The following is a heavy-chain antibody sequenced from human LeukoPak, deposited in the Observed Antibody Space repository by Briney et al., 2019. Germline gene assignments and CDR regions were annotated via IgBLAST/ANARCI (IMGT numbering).Heavy chain of an antibody. CDR3: AKGPSGYYKGNYFDY. D-gene: IGHD3-3*01. J-gene: IGHJ4*02. CDR1: GFTFDDYA. CDR2: ISWNSGSI. V-gene: IGHV3-9*03. Sequence: GRSLRLSCAASGFTFDDYAMHWVRQAPGKGLEWVSGISWNSGSIGYADSVKGRFTISRDSAKNSLYLQMNSLRAEDMALYYCAKGPSGYYKGNYFDYWGQGTLVTVSS.